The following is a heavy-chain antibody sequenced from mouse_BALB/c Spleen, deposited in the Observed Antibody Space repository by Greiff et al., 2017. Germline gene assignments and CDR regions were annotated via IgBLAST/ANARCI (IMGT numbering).Heavy chain of an antibody. CDR1: GYSITSGYY. D-gene: IGHD2-1*01. CDR3: ARDQGYGNSWFAY. Sequence: DVKLVESGPGLVKPSQFLFLTCFVTGYSITSGYYWNWIRQFPGNKLEWMCYISYDGSNNYNPSLKNRFSITRDTPKYQFFLKLNSVTTEDTATYYCARDQGYGNSWFAYWGQGTLVTVSA. J-gene: IGHJ3*01. CDR2: ISYDGSN. V-gene: IGHV3-6*02.